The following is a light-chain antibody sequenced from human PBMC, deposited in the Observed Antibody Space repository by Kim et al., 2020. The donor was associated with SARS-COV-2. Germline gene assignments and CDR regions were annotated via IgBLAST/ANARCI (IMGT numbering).Light chain of an antibody. CDR1: QSISSW. J-gene: IGKJ2*01. CDR2: KAS. V-gene: IGKV1-5*03. Sequence: DIQMTQSPSTLSASVGDRVTITCRASQSISSWLAWYQQKPGKAPKLLIYKASSLESGVPSRFSGSGSLTEFTLTISSLQPDDFATYYCQQYNSYPYTFGQGTKLEI. CDR3: QQYNSYPYT.